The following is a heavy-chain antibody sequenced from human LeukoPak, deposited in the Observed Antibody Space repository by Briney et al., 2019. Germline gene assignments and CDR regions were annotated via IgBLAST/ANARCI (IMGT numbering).Heavy chain of an antibody. V-gene: IGHV3-20*04. Sequence: GGSLRLSCAASGFTFDDYGMGWVRQAPGKGLEWVSGINWNGGSTGYADSVKGRFTISRDNAKNSLYLQMNSLRAEDTALYYCARVVITMIASGAFDIWGQGTLVTVSS. CDR3: ARVVITMIASGAFDI. CDR1: GFTFDDYG. J-gene: IGHJ4*02. CDR2: INWNGGST. D-gene: IGHD3-22*01.